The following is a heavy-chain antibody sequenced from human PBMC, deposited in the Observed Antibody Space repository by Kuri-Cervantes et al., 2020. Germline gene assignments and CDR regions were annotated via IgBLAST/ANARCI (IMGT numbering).Heavy chain of an antibody. D-gene: IGHD5-18*01. CDR3: ARQRGYSYVIIKSYFDY. V-gene: IGHV1-69*02. Sequence: SVTVPCKASGYTFSSYTISWVRQAPGQGREWMGRIIPILGLANYAQDFQGRVTITADKSTSTAYMELSSLRYEDTAVYYCARQRGYSYVIIKSYFDYWGQGTLVTVSS. CDR1: GYTFSSYT. J-gene: IGHJ4*02. CDR2: IIPILGLA.